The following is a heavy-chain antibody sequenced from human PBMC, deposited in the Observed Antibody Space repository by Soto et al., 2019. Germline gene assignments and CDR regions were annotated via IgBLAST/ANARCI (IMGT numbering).Heavy chain of an antibody. J-gene: IGHJ4*02. CDR1: GYTFTGYA. D-gene: IGHD6-19*01. CDR3: ARAVAVAADFDY. Sequence: QVQLVQSGAEEKKPGASVKVSCKASGYTFTGYAMHWVRQAPGQRLEWMGWINAGNGNTKYSQKFQGRVTITRDTSASTADMELSSLRSEDTAVDYCARAVAVAADFDYWGQGTLVTVSS. V-gene: IGHV1-3*05. CDR2: INAGNGNT.